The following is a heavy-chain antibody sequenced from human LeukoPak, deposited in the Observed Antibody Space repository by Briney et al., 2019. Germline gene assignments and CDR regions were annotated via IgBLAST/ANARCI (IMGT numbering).Heavy chain of an antibody. CDR3: ARERGLGVISPYIDY. Sequence: SETLSLTCTVSGGSISSSTYSWTWIRQPPGEGLEWIGNINYSGSTHYNPSLKSRVTISVDTSKNQFSLKLSSVAAADTAVYSCARERGLGVISPYIDYWGQGTQVTVSS. CDR1: GGSISSSTYS. CDR2: INYSGST. V-gene: IGHV4-39*02. D-gene: IGHD2-21*01. J-gene: IGHJ4*02.